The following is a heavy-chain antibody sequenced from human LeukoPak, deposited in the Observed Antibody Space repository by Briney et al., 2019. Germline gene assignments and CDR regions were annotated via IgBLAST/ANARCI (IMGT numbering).Heavy chain of an antibody. Sequence: PSETLTLTCTVSGGSISSYYWSWIRQPPGKGLERIGYIYYSGSTNYNPSLKSRVTISVDTSKNQFSLKLSSVTAADTAVYYCASSISYYDYVWGSYRYLSFDYWGQGTLVTVSS. CDR3: ASSISYYDYVWGSYRYLSFDY. CDR1: GGSISSYY. D-gene: IGHD3-16*02. V-gene: IGHV4-59*01. J-gene: IGHJ4*02. CDR2: IYYSGST.